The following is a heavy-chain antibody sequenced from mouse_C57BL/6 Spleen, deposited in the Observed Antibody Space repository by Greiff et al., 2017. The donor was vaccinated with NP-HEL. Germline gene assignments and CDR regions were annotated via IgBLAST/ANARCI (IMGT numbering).Heavy chain of an antibody. J-gene: IGHJ3*01. D-gene: IGHD2-12*01. V-gene: IGHV7-3*01. CDR1: GFTFTDYY. CDR2: IRNKANGYTT. CDR3: ASPNDGAWFAY. Sequence: EVQRVESGGGLVQPGGSLSLSCAASGFTFTDYYMSWVRQPPGKALEWLGFIRNKANGYTTEYSASVKGRFTISRDNSQSILYLQMNALRAEDSATYYCASPNDGAWFAYWGQGTLVTVSA.